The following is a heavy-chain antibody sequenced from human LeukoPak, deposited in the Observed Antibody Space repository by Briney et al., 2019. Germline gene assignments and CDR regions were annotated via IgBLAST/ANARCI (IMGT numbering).Heavy chain of an antibody. Sequence: PSETLSLTCTVSGGSISSYYWSWIRQPAGKGLEWIGRIYTSGSTNYNPSLKSRVTMSVDTSKNQFSLKLSSVTAADTAVYYCARDAPYGGNSRDAFDIWGQGTMVTVSS. V-gene: IGHV4-4*07. CDR1: GGSISSYY. CDR2: IYTSGST. J-gene: IGHJ3*02. D-gene: IGHD4-23*01. CDR3: ARDAPYGGNSRDAFDI.